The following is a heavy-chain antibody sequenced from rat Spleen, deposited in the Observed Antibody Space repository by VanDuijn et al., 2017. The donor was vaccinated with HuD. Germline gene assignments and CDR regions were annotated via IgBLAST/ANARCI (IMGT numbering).Heavy chain of an antibody. V-gene: IGHV5-31*01. D-gene: IGHD1-11*01. J-gene: IGHJ2*01. CDR3: ARRNYVGSFFDY. CDR2: ITNPGDST. CDR1: EFTFNNYW. Sequence: EVQLVESGGGLVQPGRSLKLSCVASEFTFNNYWMAWIRQAPGKGPEWIASITNPGDSTFYPDSVQGRFTISRDNAKSTLYLQMISLRSEDTATYYCARRNYVGSFFDYWGQGVMVTVSS.